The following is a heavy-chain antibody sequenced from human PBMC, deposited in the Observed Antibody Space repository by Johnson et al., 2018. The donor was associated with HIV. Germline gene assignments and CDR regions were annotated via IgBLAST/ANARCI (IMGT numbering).Heavy chain of an antibody. J-gene: IGHJ3*02. CDR3: ARGLMITFGGVIVPYVFDI. D-gene: IGHD3-16*02. V-gene: IGHV3-20*04. CDR1: GFTFDDYG. CDR2: INWNGGST. Sequence: VQLVESGGGIVRPGGSLRLSCAASGFTFDDYGMSWVRQAPGKGLEWVSGINWNGGSTGYADSVKGRFPIPRDNAKQSLYLRMNSLRAEDTALYSCARGLMITFGGVIVPYVFDIWGQGTMVTVSS.